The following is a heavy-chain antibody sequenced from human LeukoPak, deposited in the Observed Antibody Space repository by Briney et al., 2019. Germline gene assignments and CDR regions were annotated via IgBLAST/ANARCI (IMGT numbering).Heavy chain of an antibody. V-gene: IGHV1-8*01. CDR1: GYTFTSYD. CDR2: MNPNSGNT. D-gene: IGHD3-3*01. J-gene: IGHJ6*02. CDR3: ARGSGDTIFGVVSYGMDV. Sequence: RASVKVFCKASGYTFTSYDINWGRQATGQGLEWMGWMNPNSGNTGYAQKFQGRVTMTRNTSISTAYMELSSLRSEDTAVYYCARGSGDTIFGVVSYGMDVWGQGTTVTVSS.